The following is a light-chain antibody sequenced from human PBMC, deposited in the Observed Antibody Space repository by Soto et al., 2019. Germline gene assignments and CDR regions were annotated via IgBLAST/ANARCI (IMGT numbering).Light chain of an antibody. V-gene: IGLV2-14*03. Sequence: QSALTQPASVSGSPGQSITISCTGTSSDVGGYNYVSWYQQHPGKAPKLMIYDVTNRPSGVSNRFSGSKSGNTASLTISGLQAEDEADYYCGSYRSSDTLEFGGGTKVTVL. CDR3: GSYRSSDTLE. CDR2: DVT. CDR1: SSDVGGYNY. J-gene: IGLJ2*01.